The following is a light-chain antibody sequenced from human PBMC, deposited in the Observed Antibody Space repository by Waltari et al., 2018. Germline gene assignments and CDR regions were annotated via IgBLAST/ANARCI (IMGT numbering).Light chain of an antibody. J-gene: IGKJ2*01. CDR2: EAS. Sequence: DIRMTQSPSSVSASVGDRVTITFRASQSIYSWLAWYQQKPGKAPKLLIYEASTLQGGVPSRFSGSGSGTDFTLTITSLQPEDFATDGCQQANSFPHTFGQGTKLEIK. V-gene: IGKV1-12*01. CDR1: QSIYSW. CDR3: QQANSFPHT.